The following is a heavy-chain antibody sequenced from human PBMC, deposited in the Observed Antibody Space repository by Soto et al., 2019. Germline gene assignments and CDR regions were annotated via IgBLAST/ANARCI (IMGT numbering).Heavy chain of an antibody. CDR1: GFTLSSYS. CDR2: ISSSSTYI. J-gene: IGHJ4*02. Sequence: PGGSLRLSCAASGFTLSSYSMNWVRQAPGKGLEWVSSISSSSTYIYYADSVKGRFTISRDNAKNSVYLQMNSLRAEDTAVYYCARLALGVSATIHSDSWGPGTQVTVSS. V-gene: IGHV3-21*01. D-gene: IGHD2-15*01. CDR3: ARLALGVSATIHSDS.